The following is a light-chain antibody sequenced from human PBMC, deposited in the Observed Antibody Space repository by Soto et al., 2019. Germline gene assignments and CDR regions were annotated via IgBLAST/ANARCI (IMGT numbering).Light chain of an antibody. CDR3: QQYGSSGT. V-gene: IGKV3-20*01. CDR2: GAS. Sequence: EIVMTQSPATLSVSPGERATLSCGASQSIGSNLAWYQQKPGQTPRLLIYGASNRATGIPDRFSGSGSGTDFTLTISRLEPEDFAXXXCQQYGSSGTFGQGTKVDIK. CDR1: QSIGSN. J-gene: IGKJ1*01.